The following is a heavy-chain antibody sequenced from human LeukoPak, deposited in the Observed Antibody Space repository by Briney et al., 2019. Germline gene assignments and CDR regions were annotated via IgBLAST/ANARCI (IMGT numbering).Heavy chain of an antibody. CDR1: GFTFSDYY. J-gene: IGHJ6*03. Sequence: GGSLRLSCAASGFTFSDYYMSWIRQAPGKGLEWVSYISSSGSTIYYADSVKGRFTISRDNAKNSLYLQMNSLRAEDTAVYYCAREGVVVVAATQLGYYYMDVWGKGTTVTVSS. CDR2: ISSSGSTI. CDR3: AREGVVVVAATQLGYYYMDV. D-gene: IGHD2-15*01. V-gene: IGHV3-11*04.